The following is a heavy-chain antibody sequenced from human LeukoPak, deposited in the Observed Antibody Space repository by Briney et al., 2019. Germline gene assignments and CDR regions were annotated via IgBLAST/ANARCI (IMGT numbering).Heavy chain of an antibody. V-gene: IGHV4-59*01. CDR3: ARGDDFWSGFPDY. D-gene: IGHD3-3*01. Sequence: SETLSLTCTVSGGSISSYYWSWIRQPPGKGLEWIGYIYYRGSTNYNPSLKSRVTISVDTSKNQFSLKLSSVTAADTAVYYCARGDDFWSGFPDYWGQGTLVTVSS. J-gene: IGHJ4*02. CDR1: GGSISSYY. CDR2: IYYRGST.